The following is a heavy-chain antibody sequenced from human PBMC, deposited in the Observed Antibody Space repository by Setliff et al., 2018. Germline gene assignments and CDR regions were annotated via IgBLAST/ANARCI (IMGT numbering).Heavy chain of an antibody. J-gene: IGHJ4*02. D-gene: IGHD1-1*01. V-gene: IGHV4-59*12. CDR3: ARVRNTQNGFFDY. CDR1: GGSINSYY. CDR2: IYHSGNT. Sequence: KTSETLSLTCIVSGGSINSYYWNWIRQPPGKGLEWIGTIYHSGNTYYNPSLNSRLTISVDTSKNQSSLRLTSVTAADTAIYYCARVRNTQNGFFDYWSQGTLVTVSS.